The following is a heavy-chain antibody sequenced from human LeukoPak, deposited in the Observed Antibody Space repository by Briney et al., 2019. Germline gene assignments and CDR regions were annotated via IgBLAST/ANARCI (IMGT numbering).Heavy chain of an antibody. CDR2: IYYSGSA. D-gene: IGHD3-16*02. CDR1: GGSISSYY. J-gene: IGHJ4*02. V-gene: IGHV4-59*01. Sequence: PSETLSLTCTVSGGSISSYYWSWIRQPPGKGREGSGYIYYSGSANYNPSLKSRFTISVDTSEHQFSLKLSSVTAADPAVYYCARAGYDYVWGSYRPTHYYFDYWGQGTLVTVSS. CDR3: ARAGYDYVWGSYRPTHYYFDY.